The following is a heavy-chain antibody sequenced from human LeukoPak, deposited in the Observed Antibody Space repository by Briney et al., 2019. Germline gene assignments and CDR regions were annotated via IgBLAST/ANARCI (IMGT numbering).Heavy chain of an antibody. Sequence: GGSLRLSCAASGFSFSGYWMSWARQAPGKGLEWVANIKQDESEKYYVDSVKGRFTISRDNAKNSLYLQMNSLRAEDTAVYYCARGQDYDFWSGFSGHLDYWGQGTLVTVSS. CDR1: GFSFSGYW. CDR3: ARGQDYDFWSGFSGHLDY. CDR2: IKQDESEK. D-gene: IGHD3-3*01. J-gene: IGHJ4*02. V-gene: IGHV3-7*01.